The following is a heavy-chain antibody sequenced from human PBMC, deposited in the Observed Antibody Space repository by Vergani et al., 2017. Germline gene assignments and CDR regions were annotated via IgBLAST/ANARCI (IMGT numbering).Heavy chain of an antibody. CDR1: GDSISSGSYY. Sequence: QVQLQESGPGLVKPSQTLSLPCTVSGDSISSGSYYWSWIRQPAGQGLEWIGRIYARGSTNYNPSLRSRVTISVDTSKNQFSLKLGSVTAADTAVYYCARGAYSTGWYEVSSYYYYGMDVWGQGTTVTVSS. CDR2: IYARGST. J-gene: IGHJ6*02. D-gene: IGHD6-19*01. CDR3: ARGAYSTGWYEVSSYYYYGMDV. V-gene: IGHV4-61*02.